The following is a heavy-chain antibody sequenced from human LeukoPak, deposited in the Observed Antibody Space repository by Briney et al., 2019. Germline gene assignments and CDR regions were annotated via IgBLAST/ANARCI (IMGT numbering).Heavy chain of an antibody. Sequence: GGSLRLSCAASGFTISSYSMNWVRQAPGKGLEWVSYISSSSSTIYYADSVKGRFTISRDNAKNSLYLQMNSLRAEDTAVYYCARESPYYYDSSGYSDYWGQGTLVTVSS. CDR3: ARESPYYYDSSGYSDY. CDR2: ISSSSSTI. J-gene: IGHJ4*02. V-gene: IGHV3-48*01. CDR1: GFTISSYS. D-gene: IGHD3-22*01.